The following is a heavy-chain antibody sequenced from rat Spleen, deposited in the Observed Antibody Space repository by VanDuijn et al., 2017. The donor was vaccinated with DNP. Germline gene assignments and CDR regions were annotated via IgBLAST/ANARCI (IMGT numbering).Heavy chain of an antibody. V-gene: IGHV3-1*01. J-gene: IGHJ2*01. Sequence: EVQLQESGSGLVKPSQSLSLTCSVTGYSITSNYWGWIRKFPGNKMEYIGHISYSGSTNYNPSLKSRSSITRDTSKNHFFLHLNSVTTEDTATYYCARWTRYFDYWGQGVMVTVSS. CDR1: GYSITSNY. CDR2: ISYSGST. CDR3: ARWTRYFDY. D-gene: IGHD1-7*01.